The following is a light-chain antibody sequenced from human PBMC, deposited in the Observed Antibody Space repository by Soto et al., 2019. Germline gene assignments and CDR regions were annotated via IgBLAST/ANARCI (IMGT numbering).Light chain of an antibody. Sequence: DIQMTQSPSSLSASGGASGARMCLASQSIAGYLSWYQQKPGKAPKFLIYSASSLQKGVPSRFSGSGSGTDFTLTITGLQPEDVAVYYCQQRSQWPPMTFGQGTRLEIK. CDR1: QSIAGY. CDR3: QQRSQWPPMT. J-gene: IGKJ5*01. CDR2: SAS. V-gene: IGKV1-39*01.